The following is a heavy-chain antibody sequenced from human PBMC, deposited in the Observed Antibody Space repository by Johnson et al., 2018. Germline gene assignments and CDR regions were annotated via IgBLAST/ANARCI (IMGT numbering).Heavy chain of an antibody. J-gene: IGHJ3*02. Sequence: EVQLLETGGGLVKPGGSLRLSCAASGFTFSSYRMNWVRQAPGKGLEWVSSISSSNSYIYHADSVKGRFIISRDNAKNSLYLQMNRLRAEDTAGYFCVWDCSGGSCYSGAFDIWGQGTMVTVSS. CDR3: VWDCSGGSCYSGAFDI. CDR2: ISSSNSYI. CDR1: GFTFSSYR. V-gene: IGHV3-21*06. D-gene: IGHD2-15*01.